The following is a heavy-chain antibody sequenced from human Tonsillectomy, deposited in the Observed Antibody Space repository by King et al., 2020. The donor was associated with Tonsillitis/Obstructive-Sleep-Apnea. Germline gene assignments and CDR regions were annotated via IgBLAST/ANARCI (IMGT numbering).Heavy chain of an antibody. CDR3: AREWGGYDWTYYFDY. CDR1: GYTFTSYG. J-gene: IGHJ4*02. V-gene: IGHV1-18*01. CDR2: NSAYNGNT. D-gene: IGHD5-12*01. Sequence: VQLVESGAEVKKPGASVKVSCKASGYTFTSYGISWVRQAPGHGLEWMGWNSAYNGNTNYAQKLQGRVTMTTDTSTSTAYMELRNLRSDDTAVYYCAREWGGYDWTYYFDYWGQGTLVTVSS.